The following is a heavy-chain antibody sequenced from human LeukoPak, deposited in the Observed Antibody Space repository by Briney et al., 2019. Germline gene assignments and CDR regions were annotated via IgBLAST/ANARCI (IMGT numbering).Heavy chain of an antibody. V-gene: IGHV3-48*04. Sequence: GGSLRLSCAASGFTFSSYAMHWVRQAPGKGLEWVSYISSGSVNTYYADSVKGRFTISRDNAKNSLYLQMNTLRAEDTAEYYCARVYYSHDTGGHYYYYYGLDVWGQGTTVTVSS. D-gene: IGHD2-8*02. CDR2: ISSGSVNT. CDR1: GFTFSSYA. CDR3: ARVYYSHDTGGHYYYYYGLDV. J-gene: IGHJ6*02.